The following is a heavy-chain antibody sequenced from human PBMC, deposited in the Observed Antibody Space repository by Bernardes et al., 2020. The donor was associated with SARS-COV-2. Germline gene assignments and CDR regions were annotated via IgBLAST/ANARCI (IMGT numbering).Heavy chain of an antibody. D-gene: IGHD5-12*01. Sequence: GGSLRLSCAASGFTLSKYDMHWVRQAAGKGLEWVSAIGIGGDTHYADSVQGRFTISREDGRNSFYLQINSLRVGDTAVYYCARGMSPRSGFRRGTDGMDVWGQGTTVTVSS. V-gene: IGHV3-13*01. J-gene: IGHJ6*02. CDR1: GFTLSKYD. CDR2: IGIGGDT. CDR3: ARGMSPRSGFRRGTDGMDV.